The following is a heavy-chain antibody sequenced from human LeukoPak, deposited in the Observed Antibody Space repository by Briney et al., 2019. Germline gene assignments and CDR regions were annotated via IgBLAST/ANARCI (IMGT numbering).Heavy chain of an antibody. D-gene: IGHD3-10*01. J-gene: IGHJ6*03. CDR2: ISVSGGST. V-gene: IGHV3-23*01. CDR1: GFTFSSYG. Sequence: GGSLRLSCAASGFTFSSYGMSWVRQAPGKGRECVSSISVSGGSTYYAHSLKGRFTISRDNSKNTLYLQLKSVRAEDTGVYYCAKDKIPQYYYGSGRSNHMDVWGKETTVTVSS. CDR3: AKDKIPQYYYGSGRSNHMDV.